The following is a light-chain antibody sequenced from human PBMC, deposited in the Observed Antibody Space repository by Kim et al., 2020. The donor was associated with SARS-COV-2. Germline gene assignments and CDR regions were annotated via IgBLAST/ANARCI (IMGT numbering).Light chain of an antibody. CDR3: QQYGDSPWT. CDR1: QSVSLRY. J-gene: IGKJ1*01. V-gene: IGKV3-20*01. Sequence: SPGESAALSCRASQSVSLRYLAWYHQKPGQAPRLLIYGVSRRATDIPDRFSGSGSGTDFALTISRLEPEDVGIYICQQYGDSPWTFGQGTKVDIK. CDR2: GVS.